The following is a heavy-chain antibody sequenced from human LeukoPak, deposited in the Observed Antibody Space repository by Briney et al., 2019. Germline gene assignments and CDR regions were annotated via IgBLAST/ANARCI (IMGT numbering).Heavy chain of an antibody. J-gene: IGHJ4*02. V-gene: IGHV4-39*01. CDR1: GGSLSSSSYY. Sequence: SETLSLTCTVSGGSLSSSSYYWGWIRQPPGKGLEWIGTIYYSGTTYYNPSLKSRLTISVDTSKNQFSLKLSSVTAADTAVYYCARLGSSRGDYWGQGTLVTVSS. D-gene: IGHD3-10*01. CDR2: IYYSGTT. CDR3: ARLGSSRGDY.